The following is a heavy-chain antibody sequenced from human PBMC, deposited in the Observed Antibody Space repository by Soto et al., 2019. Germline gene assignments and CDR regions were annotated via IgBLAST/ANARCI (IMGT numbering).Heavy chain of an antibody. D-gene: IGHD3-3*01. J-gene: IGHJ6*02. Sequence: PSETLSLTCTVSGGSISSSSYYWGWIRQPPGKGLEWIGSIYYSGSTYYNPSLKSRVTISVDTTKNQFSLKLSSVTAADTAVYYWTTTTYDFWSGYDSNYYYYYGMDVWGQGTTVTVSS. CDR3: TTTTYDFWSGYDSNYYYYYGMDV. CDR1: GGSISSSSYY. V-gene: IGHV4-39*01. CDR2: IYYSGST.